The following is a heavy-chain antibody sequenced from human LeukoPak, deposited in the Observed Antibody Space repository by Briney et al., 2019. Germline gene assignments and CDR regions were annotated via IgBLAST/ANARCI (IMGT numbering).Heavy chain of an antibody. J-gene: IGHJ4*02. D-gene: IGHD3-10*01. CDR1: GYTFNTYG. V-gene: IGHV1-18*04. CDR2: ISAYNGNT. Sequence: ASVKVSCKASGYTFNTYGISWVRQAPGQGLEWMGWISAYNGNTNYAQNLQGRVTMTADTSTSTAYMELRSLRFDDTAVYYCARDPHYYGSGNYYRFDYWGQGTLVTVSS. CDR3: ARDPHYYGSGNYYRFDY.